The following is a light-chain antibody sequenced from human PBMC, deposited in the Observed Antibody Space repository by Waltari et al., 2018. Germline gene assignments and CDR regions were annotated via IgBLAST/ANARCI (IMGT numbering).Light chain of an antibody. CDR2: QDN. V-gene: IGLV3-27*01. CDR1: ILAKTH. CDR3: YSASDNNLVI. Sequence: SYELTQPSSVSVSPGQTARITCSGDILAKTHARWFQQKPGQAPLLVIFQDNLRPSGIPERFSGSRSGTTVTLTISGAHVDDEAGYHCYSASDNNLVIFGGGTKLTVL. J-gene: IGLJ2*01.